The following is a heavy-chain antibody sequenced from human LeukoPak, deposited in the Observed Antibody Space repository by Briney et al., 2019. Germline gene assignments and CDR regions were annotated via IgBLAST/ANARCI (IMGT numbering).Heavy chain of an antibody. Sequence: GGSLRLSCEASGFIFSTYAMHWVRQAPGKGLGWLAVISSDGSNKYHVDSVKGRFTISRDNSKSTLYLEMDSVRLGDTAVYYCARDDIIVGATTLDYWGQGTLVTVSS. V-gene: IGHV3-30*04. J-gene: IGHJ4*02. CDR3: ARDDIIVGATTLDY. D-gene: IGHD1-26*01. CDR2: ISSDGSNK. CDR1: GFIFSTYA.